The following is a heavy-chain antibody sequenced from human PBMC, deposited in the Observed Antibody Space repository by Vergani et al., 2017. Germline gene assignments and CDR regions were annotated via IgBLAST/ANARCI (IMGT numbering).Heavy chain of an antibody. D-gene: IGHD2-21*01. CDR2: IHNRGKT. V-gene: IGHV4-38-2*02. J-gene: IGHJ2*01. CDR1: GGSIGSGFY. Sequence: QLQLHKSGPGLVKPSETLSLTCTLSGGSIGSGFYWAWIRQSQGEGLQWLTSIHNRGKTYHNPSLKSRGSVSLDTSKNRFPLNLTSVTVTDTAVYYGARSQGDYWYFDLWGPGSLVTVSS. CDR3: ARSQGDYWYFDL.